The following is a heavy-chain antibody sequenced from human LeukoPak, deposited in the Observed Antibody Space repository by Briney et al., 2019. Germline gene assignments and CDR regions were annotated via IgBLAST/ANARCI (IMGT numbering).Heavy chain of an antibody. CDR1: GFTFSAYW. Sequence: PGGSLRLSCAASGFTFSAYWMHWVRRAPGKGLVWVSRINGDGSITSYAESVKGRFIISRDNAKNTVYLQMNSLSAEDTAVYYCARDLELTYYDSSGHDYWGQGTLVTVSS. V-gene: IGHV3-74*01. D-gene: IGHD3-22*01. J-gene: IGHJ4*02. CDR2: INGDGSIT. CDR3: ARDLELTYYDSSGHDY.